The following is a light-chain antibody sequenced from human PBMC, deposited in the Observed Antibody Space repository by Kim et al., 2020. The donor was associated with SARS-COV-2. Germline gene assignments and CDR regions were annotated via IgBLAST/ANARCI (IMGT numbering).Light chain of an antibody. V-gene: IGLV6-57*02. CDR3: QSYDSSNLWV. J-gene: IGLJ3*02. CDR2: EDN. CDR1: SGSIASNY. Sequence: KTVTISCTSSSGSIASNYVQWYQRRPGSAPTTVIYEDNQRPSGVPDRFSGSIDSSSNSASLTISGLKTEDEADYYCQSYDSSNLWVFGGGTQLTVL.